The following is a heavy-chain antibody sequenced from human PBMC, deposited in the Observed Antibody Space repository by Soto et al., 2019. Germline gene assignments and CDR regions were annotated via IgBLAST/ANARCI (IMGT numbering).Heavy chain of an antibody. Sequence: EVQLVESGGGLVKPGGSLRLSCAASGFTFSSYNMNWVRQAPGKGLEWVSSISSSSTYIYYADSVKGRFTISRDNAKNSLYLQMNSLRAEDTAVYYCARETTYDFLTAAYRNWFDPWGQGTLVTVSS. CDR2: ISSSSTYI. D-gene: IGHD3-9*01. CDR1: GFTFSSYN. V-gene: IGHV3-21*01. J-gene: IGHJ5*02. CDR3: ARETTYDFLTAAYRNWFDP.